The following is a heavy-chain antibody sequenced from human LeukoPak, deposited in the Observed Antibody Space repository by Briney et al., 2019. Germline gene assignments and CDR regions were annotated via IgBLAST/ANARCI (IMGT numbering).Heavy chain of an antibody. J-gene: IGHJ4*02. CDR2: ISGSGGST. CDR1: GFTFSSYT. CDR3: AKARSPYCSGGSCYGDFDY. D-gene: IGHD2-15*01. V-gene: IGHV3-23*01. Sequence: GGSLRLSCAASGFTFSSYTMHWVRQAPGKGLEWVSAISGSGGSTYYADSVKGRFTISRDNSKNTLYLQMNSLRAEDTAVYYCAKARSPYCSGGSCYGDFDYWGQGTLVTVSS.